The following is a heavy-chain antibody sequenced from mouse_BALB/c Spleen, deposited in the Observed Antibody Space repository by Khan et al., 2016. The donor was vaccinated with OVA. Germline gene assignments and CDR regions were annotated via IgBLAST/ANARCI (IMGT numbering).Heavy chain of an antibody. CDR1: GYRITSYL. D-gene: IGHD4-1*01. CDR2: INPYNGAT. V-gene: IGHV1S136*01. CDR3: ARGNWQSYYFDF. J-gene: IGHJ2*01. Sequence: EVQLQQSGPELVKPGTSVKMSCKASGYRITSYLIHWVKEMPGQGLEWIGYINPYNGATKYNEKFKGKATLTSDKSSNTAYMEVSSLTSEDSAVYYCARGNWQSYYFDFWGQGTTLTVSS.